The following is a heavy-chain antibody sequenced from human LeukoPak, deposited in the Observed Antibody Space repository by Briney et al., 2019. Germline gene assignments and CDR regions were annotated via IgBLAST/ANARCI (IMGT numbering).Heavy chain of an antibody. CDR3: ARLPWLVRSWFDP. Sequence: SETLSLTCTVSGGSLGGYYWSWIRQTPGKGLEYIGYIYPTGNTNGNTNYNPSLKSRVTISVDTSKNQFSLNLTSVTAADTAKYYCARLPWLVRSWFDPWGHGTLVIVYS. CDR2: IYPTGNT. D-gene: IGHD6-19*01. J-gene: IGHJ5*02. CDR1: GGSLGGYY. V-gene: IGHV4-4*08.